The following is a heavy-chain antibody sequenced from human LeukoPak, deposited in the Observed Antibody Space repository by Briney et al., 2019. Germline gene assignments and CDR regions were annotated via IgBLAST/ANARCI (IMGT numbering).Heavy chain of an antibody. D-gene: IGHD3-10*01. CDR3: ARDPHTPYGSQHFDY. Sequence: ASVKVSCKASGYTFTSYYIHWVRQAPGQGLEWMGIINPSGGSTSYAQKFQGRVTMTRDTSTSTVYMELSSLRAEDTAVYYCARDPHTPYGSQHFDYWGQGTLVTVSS. J-gene: IGHJ4*02. V-gene: IGHV1-46*01. CDR2: INPSGGST. CDR1: GYTFTSYY.